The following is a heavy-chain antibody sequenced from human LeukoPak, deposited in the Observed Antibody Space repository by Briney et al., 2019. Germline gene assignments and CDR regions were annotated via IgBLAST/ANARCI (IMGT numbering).Heavy chain of an antibody. CDR2: IIPIFGTA. D-gene: IGHD2-2*02. V-gene: IGHV1-69*13. J-gene: IGHJ6*04. CDR3: ARRLLGYCSSTSCYMYYGMDV. Sequence: SVKVSCKASGGTFSRYAISWERQAPGQGLEWMGGIIPIFGTANYAQKFQGRVTITADESTSTAYMELSSLRSEDTAVYYCARRLLGYCSSTSCYMYYGMDVWGKGTTVTVSS. CDR1: GGTFSRYA.